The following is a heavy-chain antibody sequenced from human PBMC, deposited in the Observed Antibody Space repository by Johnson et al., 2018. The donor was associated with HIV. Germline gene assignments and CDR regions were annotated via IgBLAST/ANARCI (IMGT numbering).Heavy chain of an antibody. CDR1: GFTFSSYG. J-gene: IGHJ3*02. CDR3: AKEGYSASFEI. CDR2: IRYDGSNK. Sequence: QVQLVESGGGVVQPGGSLRLSCAVSGFTFSSYGMHWVRQAPGKGLEWVAFIRYDGSNKYYADSVKGRFTISRDNSKNTLYLQMNSLRGEATAVYHCAKEGYSASFEIWGQGTMVTVSS. V-gene: IGHV3-30*02. D-gene: IGHD2-21*01.